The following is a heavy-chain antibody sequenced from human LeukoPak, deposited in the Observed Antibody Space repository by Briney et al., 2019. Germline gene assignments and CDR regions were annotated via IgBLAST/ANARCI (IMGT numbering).Heavy chain of an antibody. CDR1: GGSISSSSYY. V-gene: IGHV4-39*01. CDR3: ERHGLWFGEWSWWFQH. CDR2: IYYSGST. D-gene: IGHD3-10*01. J-gene: IGHJ1*01. Sequence: SETLSLTCTVSGGSISSSSYYWGWIRQPPGKGLEWIGSIYYSGSTYYNPSLKSRVTISVDTSKNQFSLKLSSVTAADTAVYYCERHGLWFGEWSWWFQHWGQGTLVTVSS.